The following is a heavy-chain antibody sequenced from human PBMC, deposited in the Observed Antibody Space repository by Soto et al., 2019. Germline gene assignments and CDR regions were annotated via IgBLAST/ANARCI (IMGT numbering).Heavy chain of an antibody. V-gene: IGHV4-34*01. CDR2: INHSGST. J-gene: IGHJ6*02. Sequence: SETLSLTCAVYGGSFSGYYWSWIRQPPGKGLEWIGEINHSGSTNYNPSLKSRVTISVDTSKNQFSLKLSSVTAADTAVYYCARGGRYSYGYSHYYYYGMDVWGQGTTVTVSS. CDR3: ARGGRYSYGYSHYYYYGMDV. CDR1: GGSFSGYY. D-gene: IGHD5-18*01.